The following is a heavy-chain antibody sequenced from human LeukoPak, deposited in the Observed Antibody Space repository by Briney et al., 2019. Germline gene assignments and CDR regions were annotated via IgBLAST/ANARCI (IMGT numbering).Heavy chain of an antibody. CDR1: GGTFSSYA. CDR2: IIPILGIA. J-gene: IGHJ4*02. V-gene: IGHV1-69*04. CDR3: ARDLITTFGVAFDY. D-gene: IGHD3-3*01. Sequence: ASVKVSCKASGGTFSSYAISWVRQAPGQGLEWMGRIIPILGIANYAQKFQGRVTITADKSTSTAYMELSSLRSEDTAVYYCARDLITTFGVAFDYWGQGTLVTVSS.